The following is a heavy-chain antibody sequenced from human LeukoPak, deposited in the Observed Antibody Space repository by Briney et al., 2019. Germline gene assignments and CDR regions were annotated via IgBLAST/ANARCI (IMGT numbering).Heavy chain of an antibody. D-gene: IGHD4-23*01. Sequence: SGGSLRLSCAASGSIFSSYAMSWVRQAPGKGLEWVSHISTSSGTIYYADSVKGRFTISRDNAKNSLYLQMNSLRDEDTAVYYCARVTFGVNPYFDYWGQGTLVTVSS. V-gene: IGHV3-48*02. CDR2: ISTSSGTI. J-gene: IGHJ4*02. CDR3: ARVTFGVNPYFDY. CDR1: GSIFSSYA.